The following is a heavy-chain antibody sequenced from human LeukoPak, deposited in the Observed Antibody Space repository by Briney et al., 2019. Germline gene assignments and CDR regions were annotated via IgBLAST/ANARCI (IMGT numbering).Heavy chain of an antibody. D-gene: IGHD1-26*01. Sequence: PSETLSLTCTVSGGSISSGGYYWSWIRQHPGKGLEWIGYIYYSGSTYYNPSLKSRVTISVDTSKNQFSLKLSSVTAADTAVYYCARVTKGGSYRWFDPWGQGTLVTVSS. CDR3: ARVTKGGSYRWFDP. V-gene: IGHV4-31*03. J-gene: IGHJ5*02. CDR2: IYYSGST. CDR1: GGSISSGGYY.